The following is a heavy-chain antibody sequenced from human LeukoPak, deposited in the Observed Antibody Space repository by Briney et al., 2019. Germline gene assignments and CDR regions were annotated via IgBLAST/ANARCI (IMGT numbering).Heavy chain of an antibody. J-gene: IGHJ4*02. V-gene: IGHV3-48*01. CDR3: ARDDTVTAHFDY. CDR2: ISGGSSNT. CDR1: GFTFSTYS. D-gene: IGHD4-11*01. Sequence: PGGSLRLSCAASGFTFSTYSMNWVRQAPGKGLEWVSYISGGSSNTFYADFVKGRFTISRDNAKNSLYLQMNSLRAEDTAVYYCARDDTVTAHFDYWGQGTLVTVSS.